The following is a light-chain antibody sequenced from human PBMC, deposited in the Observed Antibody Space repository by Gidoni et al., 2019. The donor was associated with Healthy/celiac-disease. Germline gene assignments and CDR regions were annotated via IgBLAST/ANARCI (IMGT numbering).Light chain of an antibody. CDR2: AAS. V-gene: IGKV1-39*01. CDR1: QSISSY. J-gene: IGKJ1*01. CDR3: QQSYSTPPT. Sequence: DIQMTQSPSSLSASVGDRVTITCRASQSISSYLNWYQQKPGKAPKLLIYAASSWQSGVPSRFSCSGSGTDFTLTISSLQPEDFATYYCQQSYSTPPTFGQGTKVEIK.